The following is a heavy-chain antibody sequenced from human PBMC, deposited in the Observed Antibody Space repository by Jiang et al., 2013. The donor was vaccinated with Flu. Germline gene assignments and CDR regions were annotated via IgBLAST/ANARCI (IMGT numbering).Heavy chain of an antibody. V-gene: IGHV1-18*01. CDR3: AKTYHYAPSDALDI. Sequence: SGAEVKKPGASVKVSCKASGYSFTSYGISWVRQAPGQGLEWMGWISAYNGNTNYAQKFQDRVTMTTETSTSTAYMELRSLRSDDTAVFYCAKTYHYAPSDALDIWGQGTMVTVSS. D-gene: IGHD3-22*01. J-gene: IGHJ3*02. CDR2: ISAYNGNT. CDR1: GYSFTSYG.